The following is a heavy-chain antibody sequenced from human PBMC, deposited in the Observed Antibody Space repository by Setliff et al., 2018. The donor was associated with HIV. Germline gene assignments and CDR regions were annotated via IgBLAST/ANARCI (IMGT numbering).Heavy chain of an antibody. CDR3: AAFFVTPLMTKDF. Sequence: SETLSLTCAVYGGSFGDQFWNWIRQSPGKGLEWIGEIHHGGGTKYNPSLKSRVTVSLDMSKNQFSLKLNSLTAADTAVYYCAAFFVTPLMTKDFWGQGTLVTVSS. CDR2: IHHGGGT. V-gene: IGHV4-34*01. CDR1: GGSFGDQF. D-gene: IGHD4-17*01. J-gene: IGHJ4*02.